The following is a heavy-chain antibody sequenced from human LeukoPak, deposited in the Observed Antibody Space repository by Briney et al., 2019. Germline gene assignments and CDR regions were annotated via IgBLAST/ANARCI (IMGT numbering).Heavy chain of an antibody. CDR2: IKQDGSKR. V-gene: IGHV3-7*04. D-gene: IGHD5-24*01. Sequence: GGSLRLSCVASGFPFSSYWMTWVRQAPGKGLEWVANIKQDGSKRSYVDSVKGRFTISRDNAKNSLYLQMNSLRAEDTAIYYCTRVGYIDEGIDYWGQGTLVTVSS. CDR3: TRVGYIDEGIDY. CDR1: GFPFSSYW. J-gene: IGHJ4*02.